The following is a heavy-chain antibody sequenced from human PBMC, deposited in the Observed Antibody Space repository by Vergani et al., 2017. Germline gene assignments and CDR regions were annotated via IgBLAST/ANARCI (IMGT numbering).Heavy chain of an antibody. CDR3: ARGGVYGDYGYYYGMDV. V-gene: IGHV4-39*02. CDR2: IYYNGNT. J-gene: IGHJ6*02. CDR1: GGSISSSDYF. D-gene: IGHD4-17*01. Sequence: QLQLQGSGPGLVKPSETLSLTCTVSGGSISSSDYFWGWLRQPPGKGLEWIGSIYYNGNTFYNPSLKSRVTISLDTSKNHFSLKLSSVTAADTAVYYCARGGVYGDYGYYYGMDVWGQGTTVTVSS.